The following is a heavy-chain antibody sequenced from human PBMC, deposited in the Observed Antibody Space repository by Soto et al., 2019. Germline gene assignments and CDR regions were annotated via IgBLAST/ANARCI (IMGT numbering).Heavy chain of an antibody. D-gene: IGHD3-10*01. CDR1: GGSISSRSYY. Sequence: SETLSLTCTVSGGSISSRSYYWGWIRQPPGKGLEWIGNIYYSGSTYYNPSLKSRVTISVDTSKNQFSLKLSSVTAADTAVDYCARGFQGYYGSGHFSGCFAPWGQGPLVTVSS. V-gene: IGHV4-39*07. CDR3: ARGFQGYYGSGHFSGCFAP. CDR2: IYYSGST. J-gene: IGHJ5*02.